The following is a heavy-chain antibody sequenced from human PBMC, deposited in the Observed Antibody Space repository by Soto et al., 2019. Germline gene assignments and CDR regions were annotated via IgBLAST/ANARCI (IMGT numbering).Heavy chain of an antibody. CDR3: ARGYCSSTSCCTPPYYYYYGMDV. CDR1: GYTFTGYF. D-gene: IGHD2-2*02. Sequence: SVKVSCKASGYTFTGYFMHWVRQAPGQGLEWMGGIIPIFGTANYAQKFQGRVTITADESTSTAYMELSSLRSEDTAVYYCARGYCSSTSCCTPPYYYYYGMDVWGQGTTVTVSS. J-gene: IGHJ6*02. V-gene: IGHV1-69*13. CDR2: IIPIFGTA.